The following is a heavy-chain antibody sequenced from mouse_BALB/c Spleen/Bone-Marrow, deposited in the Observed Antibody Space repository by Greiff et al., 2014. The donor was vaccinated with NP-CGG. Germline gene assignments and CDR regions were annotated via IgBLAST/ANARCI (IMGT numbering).Heavy chain of an antibody. CDR1: GYTFTSYW. Sequence: VQLQQSGAELVRSGASVKLSCKASGYTFTSYWINWVKLRLGQGLEWIGNIYPSDSYTNYNQKFKDKATLTVDKSSSTAYMQLSSPTSEDSAVYYCTRSYGSSYEYYFDYRGQGTTLTVSS. D-gene: IGHD1-1*01. J-gene: IGHJ2*01. CDR3: TRSYGSSYEYYFDY. CDR2: IYPSDSYT. V-gene: IGHV1-69*02.